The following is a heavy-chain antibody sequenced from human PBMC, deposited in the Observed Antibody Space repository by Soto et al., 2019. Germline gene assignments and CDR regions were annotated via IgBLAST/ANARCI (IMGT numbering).Heavy chain of an antibody. J-gene: IGHJ4*02. D-gene: IGHD3-10*01. Sequence: ASVKVSCKASGYTFTSYGISWVRQAPGQGLEWMGWISAYNGNTNYAQKLQGRVTMTTDTSTSTAYMELRSLRSDDTAVYYCARSGYKYGSGSYPYYFDYWGQGTLVTVSS. CDR3: ARSGYKYGSGSYPYYFDY. CDR1: GYTFTSYG. V-gene: IGHV1-18*01. CDR2: ISAYNGNT.